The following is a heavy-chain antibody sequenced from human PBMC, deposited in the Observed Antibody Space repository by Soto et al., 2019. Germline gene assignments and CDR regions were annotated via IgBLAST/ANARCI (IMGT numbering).Heavy chain of an antibody. D-gene: IGHD5-18*01. Sequence: GESLKISCKHSGFNFPTFWIAWVRQMPGKGLEWMGIIYPGDSDTRYSPSFQGQVTISADKSISTAYLQWSSLKASDTAMYYCATSGYSYGPFDPWGQGTLVTVSS. J-gene: IGHJ5*02. CDR3: ATSGYSYGPFDP. V-gene: IGHV5-51*01. CDR1: GFNFPTFW. CDR2: IYPGDSDT.